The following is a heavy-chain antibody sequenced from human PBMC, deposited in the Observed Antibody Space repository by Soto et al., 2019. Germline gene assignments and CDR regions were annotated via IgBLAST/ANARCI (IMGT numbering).Heavy chain of an antibody. Sequence: CGSLRLSCAASGFTFSDHYMDWVRHAPGKGLEWVGRTRNKANSYTTEYAASVKGRFTISRDDSNNSLYLQMNSLKTEDTAVYYCARTRKWYYDSSGYYWVGGWYLDLWGRGNLVTVSS. V-gene: IGHV3-72*01. CDR2: TRNKANSYTT. D-gene: IGHD3-22*01. J-gene: IGHJ2*01. CDR3: ARTRKWYYDSSGYYWVGGWYLDL. CDR1: GFTFSDHY.